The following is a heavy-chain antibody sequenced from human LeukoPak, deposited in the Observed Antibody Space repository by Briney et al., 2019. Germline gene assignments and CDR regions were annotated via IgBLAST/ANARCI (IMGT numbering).Heavy chain of an antibody. CDR1: GFTFSSYA. D-gene: IGHD4-17*01. V-gene: IGHV3-23*01. J-gene: IGHJ4*02. CDR2: ISGSGGST. CDR3: ARDPPLPVTTDYFDY. Sequence: QPGGSLRLSCAASGFTFSSYAMSWVRQAPGKGLEWVSAISGSGGSTYYADSVKGRFTISRDNAKNSLYLQMNSLRAEDTAVYYCARDPPLPVTTDYFDYWGQGTLVTVSS.